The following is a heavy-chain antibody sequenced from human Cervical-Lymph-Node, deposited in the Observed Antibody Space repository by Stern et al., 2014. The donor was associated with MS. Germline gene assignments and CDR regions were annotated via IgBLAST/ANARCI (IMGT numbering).Heavy chain of an antibody. V-gene: IGHV1-69*01. CDR2: IIPIFGTA. J-gene: IGHJ3*02. D-gene: IGHD2-21*02. CDR3: ASNIVVVTAGAFDI. Sequence: EQLVESGAEVKKPGSSGKVSCKASGGTFSSYAISWGRQAPGQGLEWMGGIIPIFGTANYAQKFQGRVTITADESTSTAYMELSSLRSEDTAVYYCASNIVVVTAGAFDIWGQGTMVTVSS. CDR1: GGTFSSYA.